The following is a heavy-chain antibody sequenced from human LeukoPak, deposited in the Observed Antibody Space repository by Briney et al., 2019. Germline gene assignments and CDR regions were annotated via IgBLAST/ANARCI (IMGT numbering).Heavy chain of an antibody. D-gene: IGHD2-2*01. CDR2: IYYSGST. Sequence: SETLSLTCTVSGDSISSYYWSWIRQPPGKGLEWIGYIYYSGSTNYNPSLRSRVTISVDTSKNQFSLKLSSVTAADTAVYYCVRQGGTSWNLDYWGQGTLVTVSS. CDR1: GDSISSYY. V-gene: IGHV4-59*08. J-gene: IGHJ4*02. CDR3: VRQGGTSWNLDY.